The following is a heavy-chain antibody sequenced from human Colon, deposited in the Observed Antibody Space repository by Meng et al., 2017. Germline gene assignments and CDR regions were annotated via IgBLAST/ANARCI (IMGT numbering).Heavy chain of an antibody. V-gene: IGHV4-61*02. CDR2: IYTSRST. D-gene: IGHD3-9*01. Sequence: SETLSLTCTVSGGSFSSGSYYWSWIRQPAGKGLEWIGRIYTSRSTNYNPSHKSRVTISVDTSKNQFSLKLSSVTAADTAVYYCARDYDILTGYYDAFDIWGQGTMVTVSS. J-gene: IGHJ3*02. CDR3: ARDYDILTGYYDAFDI. CDR1: GGSFSSGSYY.